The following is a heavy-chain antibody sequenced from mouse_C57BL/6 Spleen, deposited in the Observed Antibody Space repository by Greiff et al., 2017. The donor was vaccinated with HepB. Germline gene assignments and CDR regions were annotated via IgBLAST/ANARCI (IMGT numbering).Heavy chain of an antibody. CDR3: ARPELGWFAY. V-gene: IGHV1-81*01. CDR2: IYPRSGNT. D-gene: IGHD4-1*01. CDR1: GYTFTSYG. Sequence: QMQLKQSGAELARPGASVKLSCKASGYTFTSYGISWVKQRTGQGLEWIGEIYPRSGNTYYNEKFKGKATLTADKSSSTAYMELRSLTSEDSAVYFCARPELGWFAYWGQGTLVTVSA. J-gene: IGHJ3*01.